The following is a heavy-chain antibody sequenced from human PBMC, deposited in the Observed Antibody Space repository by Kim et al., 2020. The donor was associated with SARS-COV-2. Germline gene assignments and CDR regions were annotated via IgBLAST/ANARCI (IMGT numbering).Heavy chain of an antibody. Sequence: GESLKISCKGSGYSFTSYWIGWVRQMPGKGLEWMGIIYPGDSDTRYSPSFQGQVTISADKSISTAYLQWSSLKASDTAMYYCARLDGITFGGVIAPGPNFDYWGQGTLVTVSS. J-gene: IGHJ4*02. D-gene: IGHD3-16*02. CDR1: GYSFTSYW. V-gene: IGHV5-51*01. CDR2: IYPGDSDT. CDR3: ARLDGITFGGVIAPGPNFDY.